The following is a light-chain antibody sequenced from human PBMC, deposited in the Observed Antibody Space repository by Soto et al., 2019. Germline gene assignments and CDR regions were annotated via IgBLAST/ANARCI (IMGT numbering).Light chain of an antibody. J-gene: IGKJ5*01. CDR3: QQRHMWPIT. CDR1: QSVSSSY. CDR2: GAS. Sequence: EIVLTQSRVTLSLSPGERATLSCRASQSVSSSYLAWYQQKPGQAPRLLIYGASTRATGIPARFSGSGSGTEFTLTISSLQSEDFAVYYCQQRHMWPITFGQGTRLEIK. V-gene: IGKV3D-20*02.